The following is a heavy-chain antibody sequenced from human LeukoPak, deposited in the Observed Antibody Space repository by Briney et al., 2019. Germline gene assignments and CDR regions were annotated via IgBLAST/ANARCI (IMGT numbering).Heavy chain of an antibody. Sequence: GGSLRLSCGASGFMFSNYVMNWVRQAPGKGLEWVSTISIGGGTTFYADSVKGRFTISRDNSKNTLYLQMNSLRAEDTAVYYCAKGLEGLQPKDGMDVWGQGTTVTVSS. CDR2: ISIGGGTT. V-gene: IGHV3-23*01. J-gene: IGHJ6*02. CDR1: GFMFSNYV. D-gene: IGHD4-11*01. CDR3: AKGLEGLQPKDGMDV.